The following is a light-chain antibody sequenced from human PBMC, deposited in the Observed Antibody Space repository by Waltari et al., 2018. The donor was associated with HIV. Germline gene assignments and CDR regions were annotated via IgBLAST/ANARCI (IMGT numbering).Light chain of an antibody. CDR3: QQLYSFPVT. CDR1: QGINTY. Sequence: DIQLTQSPYFLSASVGDRVTITCRASQGINTYLAWYQQRPGKAPQLLVFSASTLHRGAPSTYRGSGSGTEFTLTINTLQPEDVATYYCQQLYSFPVTFGGGTKVE. V-gene: IGKV1-9*01. CDR2: SAS. J-gene: IGKJ4*01.